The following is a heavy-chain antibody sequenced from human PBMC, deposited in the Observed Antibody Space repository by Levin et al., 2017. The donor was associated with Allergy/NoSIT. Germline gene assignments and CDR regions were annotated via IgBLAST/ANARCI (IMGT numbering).Heavy chain of an antibody. CDR1: GFTFRSYG. Sequence: GGSLRLSCTASGFTFRSYGMYWVRQAPGRGLEWVAVIWYDGSNKYYLDSVEGRFTISRDNSKNTLYLEMNSLRVEDTAVYYCARGMAQCYDGSAWSHLIDYYAMDVWGQGTTVAVSS. CDR2: IWYDGSNK. J-gene: IGHJ6*02. D-gene: IGHD3-22*01. CDR3: ARGMAQCYDGSAWSHLIDYYAMDV. V-gene: IGHV3-33*01.